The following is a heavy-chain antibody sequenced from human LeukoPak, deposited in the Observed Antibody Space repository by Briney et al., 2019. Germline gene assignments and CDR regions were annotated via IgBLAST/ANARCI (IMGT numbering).Heavy chain of an antibody. CDR2: INHSGST. V-gene: IGHV4-34*01. CDR3: ARGHNNWNYLRWFDP. J-gene: IGHJ5*02. CDR1: GGSFSGYY. Sequence: SETLSLTCAVYGGSFSGYYWSWIRQPPGKGLEWIGEINHSGSTNYNPSLKSRVTISVDTSKNQFSLKLSSVTAADTAVYYCARGHNNWNYLRWFDPWGQGALVTVSS. D-gene: IGHD1-7*01.